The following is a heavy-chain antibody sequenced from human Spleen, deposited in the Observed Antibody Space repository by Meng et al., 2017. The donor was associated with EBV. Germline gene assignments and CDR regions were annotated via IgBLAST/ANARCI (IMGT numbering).Heavy chain of an antibody. J-gene: IGHJ4*02. CDR1: GIIAYW. Sequence: EAEVKGAGGGLGTAWWSLGISCGGSGIIAYWMNWVRQVQGKGLVWVSRINEDGSVINYADSVKGRFTISRDNAKNTVSLQMNSLRVEDTAVYYCAKDCFGARDYWGQGTLVTVSS. CDR2: INEDGSVI. CDR3: AKDCFGARDY. V-gene: IGHV3-74*01. D-gene: IGHD1-26*01.